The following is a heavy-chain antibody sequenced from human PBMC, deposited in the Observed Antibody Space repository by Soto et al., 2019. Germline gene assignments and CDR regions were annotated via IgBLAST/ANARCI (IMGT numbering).Heavy chain of an antibody. Sequence: QLQLQESGSRLVKPSQTLSLTCAVSGGSISRAGYSWSWIRQSPGKGLEWIGYIYNSGSTFYKPSLKSRLTISVDRSKNQLSLQLNSVTAADTAVYYCASSRVVTTYFDYWGQGTLVTVSS. J-gene: IGHJ4*02. V-gene: IGHV4-30-2*06. CDR1: GGSISRAGYS. CDR3: ASSRVVTTYFDY. CDR2: IYNSGST. D-gene: IGHD2-21*02.